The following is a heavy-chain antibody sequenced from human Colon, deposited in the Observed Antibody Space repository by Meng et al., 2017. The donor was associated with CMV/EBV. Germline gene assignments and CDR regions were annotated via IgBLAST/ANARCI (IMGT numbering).Heavy chain of an antibody. CDR1: GASFRSAA. V-gene: IGHV3-30*04. CDR2: ISFDAINI. CDR3: ARDWAYSSRKGYFDY. D-gene: IGHD3-22*01. Sequence: GESLKISCAASGASFRSAAMHWVRQAPGKGLEWVAGISFDAINIYYEDSVKGRFTISRDNSKNTLFLQMNSLRAEDTAVYYCARDWAYSSRKGYFDYWGQGTLVTVSS. J-gene: IGHJ4*02.